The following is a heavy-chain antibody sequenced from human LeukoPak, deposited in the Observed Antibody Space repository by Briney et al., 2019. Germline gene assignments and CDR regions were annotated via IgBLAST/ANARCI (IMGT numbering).Heavy chain of an antibody. D-gene: IGHD2-2*01. CDR1: GYTFTSYG. V-gene: IGHV1-18*01. CDR3: AREVLGYCSSTSCRRWGYYYYGMDV. CDR2: ISAYNGNT. Sequence: ASVKVSCKASGYTFTSYGISLVRQAPGQGLEWMGWISAYNGNTNYAQKLQGRVTMTTDTSTSTAYMELRSLRSDDTAVYYCAREVLGYCSSTSCRRWGYYYYGMDVWGQGTTVIVSS. J-gene: IGHJ6*02.